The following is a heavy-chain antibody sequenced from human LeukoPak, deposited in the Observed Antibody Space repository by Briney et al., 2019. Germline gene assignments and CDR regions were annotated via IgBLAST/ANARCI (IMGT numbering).Heavy chain of an antibody. Sequence: SQTLSLTCAISGDSVSSDSAAWNWIRQSPSRGLESLARTYFRSKWYYDYALAVKGRITINPDTSKNQFSLQLNSVTPEDTAVYFCARDPVGGSTIFDSWGQGTLVTVSS. V-gene: IGHV6-1*01. D-gene: IGHD1-26*01. CDR1: GDSVSSDSAA. J-gene: IGHJ4*02. CDR3: ARDPVGGSTIFDS. CDR2: TYFRSKWYY.